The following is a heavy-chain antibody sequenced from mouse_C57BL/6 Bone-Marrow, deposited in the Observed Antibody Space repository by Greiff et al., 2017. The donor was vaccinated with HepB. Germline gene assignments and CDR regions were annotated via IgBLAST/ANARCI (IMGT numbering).Heavy chain of an antibody. D-gene: IGHD1-1*01. Sequence: QVQLKESGPELVKPGASVKLSCKASGYTFTSYEINWVKQRPGQGLEWIGWIYPRDGSTKYNEKFKGKATLTVDTSSSTAYMELHSLTSEDSAVYFCARGATTVVAWGQGTTLTVSS. CDR2: IYPRDGST. J-gene: IGHJ2*01. V-gene: IGHV1-85*01. CDR1: GYTFTSYE. CDR3: ARGATTVVA.